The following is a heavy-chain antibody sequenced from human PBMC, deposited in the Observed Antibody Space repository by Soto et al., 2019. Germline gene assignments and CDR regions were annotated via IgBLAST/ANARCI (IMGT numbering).Heavy chain of an antibody. V-gene: IGHV4-39*01. J-gene: IGHJ5*01. Sequence: SETLSLTCSVSGASINNFAYYWGWIRQPPGKGLEWIGTVYYNENTYYNPSLKSRVAISVDTAKNQFSLNLGSVTAVDTAIYFCARRERDYGSPGWFDPWGQGTVVTVSS. CDR3: ARRERDYGSPGWFDP. CDR2: VYYNENT. D-gene: IGHD3-10*01. CDR1: GASINNFAYY.